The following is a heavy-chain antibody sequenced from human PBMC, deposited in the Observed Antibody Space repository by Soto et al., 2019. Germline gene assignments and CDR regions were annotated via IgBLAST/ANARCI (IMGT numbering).Heavy chain of an antibody. D-gene: IGHD4-17*01. CDR2: IYSAGST. CDR1: GFIVSDNY. V-gene: IGHV3-53*01. CDR3: AIQRRLFAVPTGRITFDI. Sequence: LRLSFAASGFIVSDNYMSWVRQAPGKLLEWVSVIYSAGSTYYPDSVKGRFTISRDNSKNTLYLQMNSLRAEDTAVYYCAIQRRLFAVPTGRITFDIQWQGTMVSVSS. J-gene: IGHJ3*02.